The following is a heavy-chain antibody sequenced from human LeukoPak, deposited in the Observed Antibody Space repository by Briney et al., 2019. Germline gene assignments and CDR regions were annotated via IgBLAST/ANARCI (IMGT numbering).Heavy chain of an antibody. CDR1: GFTFSRYE. V-gene: IGHV3-30-3*01. D-gene: IGHD6-13*01. Sequence: GRSLRLSCAASGFTFSRYEMHWVRQAPGKGLEWVATISNDGSNKYYADSVKGRFTISRDNSKNTIYLQMNSLRAEDTAVYYCARTSGSSSSGYFDYWGQGTLVTVSS. J-gene: IGHJ4*02. CDR2: ISNDGSNK. CDR3: ARTSGSSSSGYFDY.